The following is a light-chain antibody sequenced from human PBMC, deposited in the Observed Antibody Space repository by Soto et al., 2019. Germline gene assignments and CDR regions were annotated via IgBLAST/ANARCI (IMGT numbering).Light chain of an antibody. Sequence: DLQMTQSPSSLSPSVGDSVTITCRASQSIIRYLNWYQQKPGKAPKLLIYGTSSLQSGVPSRFSGSGSGTDFTLTISTLQPEDFATYYCQQTVTTPCSFGQGTKLETK. CDR1: QSIIRY. V-gene: IGKV1-39*01. CDR3: QQTVTTPCS. J-gene: IGKJ2*04. CDR2: GTS.